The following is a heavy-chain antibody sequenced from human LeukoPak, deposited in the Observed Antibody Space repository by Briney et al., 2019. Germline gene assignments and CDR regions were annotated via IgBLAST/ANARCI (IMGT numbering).Heavy chain of an antibody. CDR2: TYYRSNWSN. Sequence: SQTLSLTCDISGDSDSSNSAAWNWVRQSPSRGLEWLGRTYYRSNWSNDYAVSVKSRITINPDTSKNQFSLQLNSVTPDDTAVYYCARDQSNGVAGTVFDYWGQGTLVTVSS. CDR1: GDSDSSNSAA. D-gene: IGHD6-19*01. V-gene: IGHV6-1*01. CDR3: ARDQSNGVAGTVFDY. J-gene: IGHJ4*02.